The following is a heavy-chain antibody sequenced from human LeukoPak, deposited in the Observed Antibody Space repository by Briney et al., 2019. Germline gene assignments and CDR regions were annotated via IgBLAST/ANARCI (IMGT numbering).Heavy chain of an antibody. CDR3: ARDEWGGGTGYPYY. CDR1: GFTFSSYG. D-gene: IGHD3-9*01. Sequence: GGSLRLSCAASGFTFSSYGMSWVRQAPGKGLEWVSSISSSSSYIYYADSVKGRFTISRDNAKNSLYLQMNSLRAEDTAVYYCARDEWGGGTGYPYYWGQGTLVTVSS. CDR2: ISSSSSYI. J-gene: IGHJ4*02. V-gene: IGHV3-21*01.